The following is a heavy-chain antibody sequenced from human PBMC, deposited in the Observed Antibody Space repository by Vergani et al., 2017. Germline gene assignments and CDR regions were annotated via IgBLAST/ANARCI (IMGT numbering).Heavy chain of an antibody. CDR3: ATGRYSSGCFDY. V-gene: IGHV4-39*07. Sequence: QLQLQESGPGLVKPSETLSLTCTVSGGSISSSSYYWGWIRQPPGKGLEWIGSIYYIGSTYYNPSLKRRVTISVDTSKNQFSLKLSSVTAADTAVYYCATGRYSSGCFDYGGQGTLVTVSS. CDR2: IYYIGST. J-gene: IGHJ4*02. CDR1: GGSISSSSYY. D-gene: IGHD6-19*01.